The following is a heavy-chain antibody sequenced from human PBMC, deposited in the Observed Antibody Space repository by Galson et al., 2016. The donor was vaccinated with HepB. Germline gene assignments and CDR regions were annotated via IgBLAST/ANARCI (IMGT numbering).Heavy chain of an antibody. CDR1: GFTFSSYA. CDR2: IVGSGGHT. V-gene: IGHV3-23*01. J-gene: IGHJ4*02. CDR3: AKDIPITVTTFVGFDY. D-gene: IGHD4-17*01. Sequence: SLRLSCAASGFTFSSYAMSWVRQAPGKGLEWVSGIVGSGGHTYYADSVKGRFTISRDNSKNTLYLQMNSLRAEDTAVFYCAKDIPITVTTFVGFDYWGQGTPVTVSS.